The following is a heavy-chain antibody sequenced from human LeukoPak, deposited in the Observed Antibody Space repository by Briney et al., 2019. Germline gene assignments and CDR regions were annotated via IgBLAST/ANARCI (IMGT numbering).Heavy chain of an antibody. J-gene: IGHJ6*03. D-gene: IGHD1-26*01. CDR1: GYTFNNYD. CDR2: MNANSGKT. CDR3: ARAKGRQWEARGYNYYYMDV. Sequence: ASVKVSCKAPGYTFNNYDINWVRQATGQGLEWMGWMNANSGKTGSAQKFQGRVTMTRNTSISTAYMELSSLSFEDTAVYYCARAKGRQWEARGYNYYYMDVWGGGTTVTLSS. V-gene: IGHV1-8*01.